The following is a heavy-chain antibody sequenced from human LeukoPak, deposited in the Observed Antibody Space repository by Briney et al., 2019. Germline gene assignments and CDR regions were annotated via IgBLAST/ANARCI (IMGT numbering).Heavy chain of an antibody. CDR2: INHSGST. D-gene: IGHD6-19*01. V-gene: IGHV4-34*01. CDR3: ARHMYSGAWYYFDY. CDR1: GGSFSGYY. J-gene: IGHJ4*02. Sequence: KPSETLSLTCAVYGGSFSGYYWSWIRQPPGKGLEWIGEINHSGSTNYNPSLKSRVTISVDTSKSQFSLKLSSVTAADTAVYYCARHMYSGAWYYFDYWGQGALVTVSS.